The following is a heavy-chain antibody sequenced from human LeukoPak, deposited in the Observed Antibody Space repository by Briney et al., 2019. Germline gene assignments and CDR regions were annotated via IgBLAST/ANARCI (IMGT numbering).Heavy chain of an antibody. J-gene: IGHJ4*02. CDR2: ISSSSSVI. D-gene: IGHD6-19*01. CDR3: VRDSGGWSFDY. CDR1: GFTFSTYS. Sequence: GGSLRLSCEASGFTFSTYSMNWVRQAPGKGLEWVSYISSSSSVIYYADSMKGRFTVSRDNAKNSLYLQMHTLRVEDMGIYYCVRDSGGWSFDYWGQGTLVTVSS. V-gene: IGHV3-48*04.